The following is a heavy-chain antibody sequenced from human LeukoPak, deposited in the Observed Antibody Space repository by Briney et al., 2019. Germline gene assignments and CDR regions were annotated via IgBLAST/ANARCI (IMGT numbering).Heavy chain of an antibody. J-gene: IGHJ4*02. CDR2: INRDGSIT. Sequence: PGGSLRLSCAASGFTFSNYWLHWVRQVPGKGLVWVSRINRDGSITKYADSVKGRFTVSRDNAKNTLNLQMNSLRAEDTAVYYCARDKKSGESSEIDYWGQGTLVTVSS. V-gene: IGHV3-74*03. CDR3: ARDKKSGESSEIDY. D-gene: IGHD3-10*01. CDR1: GFTFSNYW.